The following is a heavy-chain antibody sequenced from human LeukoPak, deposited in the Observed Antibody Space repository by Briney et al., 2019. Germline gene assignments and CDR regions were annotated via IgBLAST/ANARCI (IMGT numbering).Heavy chain of an antibody. V-gene: IGHV3-21*01. Sequence: GGSLRLSCAASGFTFSSYSMNWVRQAPGKGLEWVSSISSSSSYIYYADSVKGRFTISRDNAKNSLYLQMNSLRAEDTAVYYCARDNSRGFGERVVDYWGQGTLVTVSS. CDR1: GFTFSSYS. CDR3: ARDNSRGFGERVVDY. D-gene: IGHD3-10*01. CDR2: ISSSSSYI. J-gene: IGHJ4*02.